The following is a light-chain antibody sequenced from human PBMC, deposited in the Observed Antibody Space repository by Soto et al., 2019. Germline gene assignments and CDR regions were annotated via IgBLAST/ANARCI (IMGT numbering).Light chain of an antibody. J-gene: IGKJ5*01. CDR1: QSVSSY. CDR3: QQRSNWPTRIT. Sequence: EIVLTQSPATLSLSPGERATLSCRASQSVSSYLAWYQQKPGQAPRLLIYDASNRATGIPARFSGSGSGTDFTLTISSLEPEDFAVYYCQQRSNWPTRITFGQGTRLELK. V-gene: IGKV3-11*01. CDR2: DAS.